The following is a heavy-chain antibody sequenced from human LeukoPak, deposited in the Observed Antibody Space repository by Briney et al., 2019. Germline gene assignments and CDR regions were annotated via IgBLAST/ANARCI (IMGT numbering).Heavy chain of an antibody. V-gene: IGHV3-23*01. J-gene: IGHJ4*02. CDR2: ISGSGGST. CDR3: AKAGRYYDFWSGYYTVDY. Sequence: GGSLRLSCAASGFTFSSYAMSWVRQAPGKGLEWVSAISGSGGSTYYADSVKGRFTISRDNSKNTLYLQMNSLRAEDTAVYYCAKAGRYYDFWSGYYTVDYWGQGTLVTVSS. D-gene: IGHD3-3*01. CDR1: GFTFSSYA.